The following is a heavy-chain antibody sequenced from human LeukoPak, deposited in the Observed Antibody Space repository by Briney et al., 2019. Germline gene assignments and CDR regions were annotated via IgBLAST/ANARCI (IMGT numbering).Heavy chain of an antibody. Sequence: PRGSLRLPCAASGFTVSSNYMSWVRQAPGKGLEWVSVIYSGGSTYYADSVKGRLTIPRDNSKNTLYLQMNSLRAEDTAVYYCARASWIQLWFGYFDLWGRGTLVTVSS. CDR3: ARASWIQLWFGYFDL. CDR1: GFTVSSNY. CDR2: IYSGGST. D-gene: IGHD5-18*01. V-gene: IGHV3-66*01. J-gene: IGHJ2*01.